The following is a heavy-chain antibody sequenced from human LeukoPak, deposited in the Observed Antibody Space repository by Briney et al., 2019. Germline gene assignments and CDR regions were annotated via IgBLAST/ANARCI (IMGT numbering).Heavy chain of an antibody. CDR1: GGSISSYY. CDR2: IYTSGGT. D-gene: IGHD3-22*01. V-gene: IGHV4-4*09. CDR3: ASPGPYYDSSGYYL. Sequence: PSETLSLTCTVSGGSISSYYWSWIRQPPGKGLEWIGYIYTSGGTNYNPSLKSRVTVSVDTSKNQFSLKLSSVTAADTAVYYCASPGPYYDSSGYYLWGQGTLVTVSS. J-gene: IGHJ4*02.